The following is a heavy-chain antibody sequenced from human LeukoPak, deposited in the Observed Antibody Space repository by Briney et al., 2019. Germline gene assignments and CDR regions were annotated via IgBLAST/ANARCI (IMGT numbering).Heavy chain of an antibody. Sequence: GGSLRLSCAASGFTFSSHRMSWVRQAPGKGLEWVANIKKDGSEKYYVDSVKGRFTISRDNAKTSLYLQMNSLRAEDTAVYYCVKDNPLDYWGQGTLVIVSS. V-gene: IGHV3-7*01. CDR1: GFTFSSHR. J-gene: IGHJ4*02. D-gene: IGHD1-14*01. CDR2: IKKDGSEK. CDR3: VKDNPLDY.